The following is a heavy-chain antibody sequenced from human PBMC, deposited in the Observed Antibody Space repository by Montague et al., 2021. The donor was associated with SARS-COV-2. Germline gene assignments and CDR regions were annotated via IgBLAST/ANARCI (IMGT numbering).Heavy chain of an antibody. CDR1: GGSFSGYY. V-gene: IGHV4-34*01. D-gene: IGHD3-10*01. CDR2: INHSGST. J-gene: IGHJ4*02. Sequence: SETLSLTCAVYGGSFSGYYWSWIRQPPGKGLEWIGEINHSGSTNYNPSLKSRVTISVDTSKKQFSLKLTSVTAADTAVYYCARGARQGYGFRLGSFDSWGQGTLVTVSS. CDR3: ARGARQGYGFRLGSFDS.